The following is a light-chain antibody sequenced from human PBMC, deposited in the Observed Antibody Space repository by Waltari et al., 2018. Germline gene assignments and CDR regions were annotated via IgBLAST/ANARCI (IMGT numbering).Light chain of an antibody. J-gene: IGLJ3*02. CDR3: QTGGHGTWV. V-gene: IGLV4-69*01. CDR2: VNSDGSN. Sequence: QQPGNGPRYLMKVNSDGSNRKGDDIPDRFSASKSGTECELTNSSLQSEDEADYFCQTGGHGTWVFGGGTKLTVL.